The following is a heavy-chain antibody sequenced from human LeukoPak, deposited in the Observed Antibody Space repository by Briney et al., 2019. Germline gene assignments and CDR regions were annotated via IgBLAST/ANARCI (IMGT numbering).Heavy chain of an antibody. J-gene: IGHJ4*02. V-gene: IGHV1-69*13. CDR2: IIPIFGTA. CDR3: ARKRIAAAGRYYFDY. CDR1: GYTFTSYG. Sequence: GASVKVSCKASGYTFTSYGISWVRQAPGQGLEWMGGIIPIFGTANYAQKFQGRVTITADESTSTAYMGLSSLRSEDTAVYYCARKRIAAAGRYYFDYWGQGTLVTVSS. D-gene: IGHD6-13*01.